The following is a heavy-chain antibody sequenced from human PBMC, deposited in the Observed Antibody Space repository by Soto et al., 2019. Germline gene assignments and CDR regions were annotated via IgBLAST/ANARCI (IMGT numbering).Heavy chain of an antibody. CDR2: IIPILGIA. V-gene: IGHV1-69*04. Sequence: ASVKVSCKASGGTFSSYTISWVRQAPGQGLEWMGRIIPILGIANYAQKFQGRVTITADKSTSTAYMELSSLRPEDTAVYYCAREVVVPAAMIYYYYYMDVWGKGTTVTVSS. CDR1: GGTFSSYT. D-gene: IGHD2-2*01. J-gene: IGHJ6*03. CDR3: AREVVVPAAMIYYYYYMDV.